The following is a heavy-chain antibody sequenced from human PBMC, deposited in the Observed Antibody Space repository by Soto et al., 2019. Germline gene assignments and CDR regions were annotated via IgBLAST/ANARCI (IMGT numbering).Heavy chain of an antibody. J-gene: IGHJ6*02. CDR1: GFTFSSAW. D-gene: IGHD6-19*01. CDR2: IKNKIDGGTT. V-gene: IGHV3-15*07. CDR3: TVQRITAVAGYYFYGMDV. Sequence: EVQLVESGGGLVMPGGSLRLSCAASGFTFSSAWMNWVRQAPGKGLEWVGRIKNKIDGGTTDYAAPVKGRFTISRDDSKDTLYLQMDSLETEDTAVYFCTVQRITAVAGYYFYGMDVWGQGTTVTVSS.